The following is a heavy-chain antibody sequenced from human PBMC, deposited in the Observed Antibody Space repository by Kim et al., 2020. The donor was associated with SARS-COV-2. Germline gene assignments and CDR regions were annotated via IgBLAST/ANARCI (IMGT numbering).Heavy chain of an antibody. CDR3: ARDPLFLTRSIVGSTTGEPWFDP. V-gene: IGHV1-18*01. CDR2: ISAYNGNT. D-gene: IGHD1-1*01. Sequence: ASVKVSCKASGYTFTSYGISWVRQAPGQGLEWMGWISAYNGNTNYAQKLQGRVTMTTDTSTSTAYMELRSLRSDDTAVYYCARDPLFLTRSIVGSTTGEPWFDPWGQGTLVTVSS. CDR1: GYTFTSYG. J-gene: IGHJ5*02.